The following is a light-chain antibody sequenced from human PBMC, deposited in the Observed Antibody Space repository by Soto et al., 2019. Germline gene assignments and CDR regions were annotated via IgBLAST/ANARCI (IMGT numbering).Light chain of an antibody. Sequence: EIVLTQSPATLSLSPGETATLSCRASQSVSNFLAWYQQKPGQAPRLLIYETDHRATGIPDRFSGSGSGTDFALTITSLEPEDFAVYYCQQYGNSRGTFGQGTKVEIK. V-gene: IGKV3-11*01. J-gene: IGKJ1*01. CDR1: QSVSNF. CDR3: QQYGNSRGT. CDR2: ETD.